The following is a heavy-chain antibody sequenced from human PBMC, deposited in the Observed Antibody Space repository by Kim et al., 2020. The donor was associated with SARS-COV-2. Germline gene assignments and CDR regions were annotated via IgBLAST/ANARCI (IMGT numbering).Heavy chain of an antibody. V-gene: IGHV3-48*03. CDR3: ARSAAAGTGGNRPYYYDSSGYYYFDY. D-gene: IGHD3-22*01. CDR2: ISSSGSTI. Sequence: GGSLRLSCAASGFTFSSYEMNWVRQAPGKGLEWVSYISSSGSTIYYADSVKGRFTISRDNAKNSLYLQMNSLRAEDTAVYYCARSAAAGTGGNRPYYYDSSGYYYFDYWGQGTLVTVSS. CDR1: GFTFSSYE. J-gene: IGHJ4*02.